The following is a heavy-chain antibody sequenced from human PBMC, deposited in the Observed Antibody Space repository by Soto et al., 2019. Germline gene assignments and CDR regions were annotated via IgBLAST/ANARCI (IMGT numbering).Heavy chain of an antibody. CDR1: NASISSRKW. CDR2: IYHSGSI. CDR3: ASKFGELLAAAFDI. V-gene: IGHV4-4*02. J-gene: IGHJ3*02. D-gene: IGHD3-10*01. Sequence: QVQLQESGPGLVKPSGTLSLTCTVSNASISSRKWWTWVRQTPGKGLEWIGEIYHSGSINHNPSLQSRVTMSVDKSNNQFSLKMTSVTAADTAVYYCASKFGELLAAAFDIWGQGTVVTVSS.